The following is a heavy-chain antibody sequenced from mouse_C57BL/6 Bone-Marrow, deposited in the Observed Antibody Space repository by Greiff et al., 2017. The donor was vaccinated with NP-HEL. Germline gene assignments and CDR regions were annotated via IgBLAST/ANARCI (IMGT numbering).Heavy chain of an antibody. J-gene: IGHJ3*01. V-gene: IGHV1-59*01. CDR2: IDPSDSYT. CDR3: ARTWFAY. CDR1: GYTFTSYW. Sequence: VQLQQPGAELVRPGTSVKLSCKASGYTFTSYWMYWVQQRPGQGLEWIGVIDPSDSYTNYNQKFKGKATLTVDTSSSTAYMQLSSLTSEDSAVYYCARTWFAYWGQGTLVTVSA.